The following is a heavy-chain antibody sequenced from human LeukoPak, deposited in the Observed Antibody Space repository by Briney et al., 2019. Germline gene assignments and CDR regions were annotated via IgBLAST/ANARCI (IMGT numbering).Heavy chain of an antibody. CDR2: IYYSGST. V-gene: IGHV4-59*01. Sequence: SETLSLTCTVSGGSISSYYWSWIRQPPGKGLEWIGYIYYSGSTNYNPSLKSRVTISVDTSKDQFSLKLSSVTAADTAVYYCARGAGYCTNGVCSPYYFDYWGQGTLVTVSS. CDR1: GGSISSYY. CDR3: ARGAGYCTNGVCSPYYFDY. D-gene: IGHD2-8*01. J-gene: IGHJ4*02.